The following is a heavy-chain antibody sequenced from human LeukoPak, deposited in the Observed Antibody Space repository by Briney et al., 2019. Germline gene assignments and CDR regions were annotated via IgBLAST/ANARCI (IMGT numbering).Heavy chain of an antibody. CDR2: ISYDGSNK. CDR3: AKDLDNGSGTRYYYYDMDV. CDR1: GFTFSSYG. D-gene: IGHD3-10*01. J-gene: IGHJ6*02. V-gene: IGHV3-30*18. Sequence: GGSLRLSCAASGFTFSSYGMHWVRQAPGKGLEWVAVISYDGSNKYYADSVKGRFTISRDNSKNTLYLQMNSLRAEDTAVYYCAKDLDNGSGTRYYYYDMDVWGQGTTVTVSS.